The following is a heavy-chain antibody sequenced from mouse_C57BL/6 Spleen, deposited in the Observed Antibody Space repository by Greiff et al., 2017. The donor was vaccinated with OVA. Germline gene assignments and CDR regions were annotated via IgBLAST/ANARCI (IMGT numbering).Heavy chain of an antibody. CDR1: GFTFSSYA. J-gene: IGHJ2*01. CDR3: ARDERGNSDY. Sequence: EVKVVESGGGLVKPGGSLKLSCAASGFTFSSYAMSWVRQTPEKRLEWVATISDGGSYTYYPDNVKGRFTISRDNAKNNLYLQMSHLKSEDTAMYYCARDERGNSDYWGQGTTLTVSS. CDR2: ISDGGSYT. V-gene: IGHV5-4*01.